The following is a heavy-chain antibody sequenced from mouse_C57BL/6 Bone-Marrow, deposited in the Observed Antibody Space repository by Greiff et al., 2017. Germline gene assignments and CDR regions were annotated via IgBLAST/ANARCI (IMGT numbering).Heavy chain of an antibody. V-gene: IGHV14-4*01. Sequence: VQLQQSGAELVRPGASVKLSCTASGFTINDDYMHWVKQRPEQGLEWIGWIDPENGDTEYAQKFQGKATITADTSSNTAYLQLSSLTSEDTAVYYCTTGDGYAYFDYWGQGTTLTVSS. J-gene: IGHJ2*01. CDR3: TTGDGYAYFDY. CDR2: IDPENGDT. CDR1: GFTINDDY. D-gene: IGHD2-2*01.